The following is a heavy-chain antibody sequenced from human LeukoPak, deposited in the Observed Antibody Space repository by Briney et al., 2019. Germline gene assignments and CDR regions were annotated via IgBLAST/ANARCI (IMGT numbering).Heavy chain of an antibody. CDR2: MNPNSGNT. V-gene: IGHV1-8*01. J-gene: IGHJ4*02. D-gene: IGHD1-26*01. CDR1: GYTFTSYD. Sequence: ASVKVSCKASGYTFTSYDIDWVRQATGQGLEWMGWMNPNSGNTGYAQNFQGRVTMTRNTSISTAYMELSGLRSEDTAVYYCARGPIVGATVANFDYWGQGTLVTVSS. CDR3: ARGPIVGATVANFDY.